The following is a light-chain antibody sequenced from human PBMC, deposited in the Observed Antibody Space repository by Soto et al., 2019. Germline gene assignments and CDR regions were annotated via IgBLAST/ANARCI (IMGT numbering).Light chain of an antibody. CDR1: SSDVGGHKY. CDR3: TSYTTDSTYV. V-gene: IGLV2-14*01. CDR2: EVT. Sequence: QSALTQPASVSGSPGQSITITCTGTSSDVGGHKYVSWYQQYPGKAPKVMIYEVTNRPSGVSNRFSGSKSGNTASLTISGLQAEDEADYYCTSYTTDSTYVFGTGTKLTVL. J-gene: IGLJ1*01.